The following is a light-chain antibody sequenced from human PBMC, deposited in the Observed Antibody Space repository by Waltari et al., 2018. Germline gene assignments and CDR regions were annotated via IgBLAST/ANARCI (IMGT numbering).Light chain of an antibody. V-gene: IGLV2-23*02. J-gene: IGLJ2*01. CDR2: EVN. CDR1: RSDVGSYNL. Sequence: QSALTQPASVSGSPGQSITISCPGTRSDVGSYNLVSWYQLQPGQAPILKIYEVNKRPAVVSSRFSASNSGYTSSLIIAGLQAEDEGDYCCCSYAGRATLVFGGGTKLTVL. CDR3: CSYAGRATLV.